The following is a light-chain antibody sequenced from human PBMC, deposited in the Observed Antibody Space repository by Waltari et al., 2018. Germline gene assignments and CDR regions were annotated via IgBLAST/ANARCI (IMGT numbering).Light chain of an antibody. CDR3: QQYSNWPPIT. CDR1: RNINSN. CDR2: AAS. J-gene: IGKJ5*01. V-gene: IGKV3-15*01. Sequence: LVLTQSPDTLSVSPGETATLSCRASRNINSNLAWYHQKPGQPPRLLIHAASTRAPGVPARFSGSGSGTEFTLTSSNLQSEDFAVYYCQQYSNWPPITFGQGTRLEIK.